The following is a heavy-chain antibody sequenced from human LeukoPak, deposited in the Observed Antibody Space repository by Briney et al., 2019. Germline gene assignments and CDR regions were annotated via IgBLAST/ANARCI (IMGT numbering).Heavy chain of an antibody. D-gene: IGHD6-19*01. Sequence: SETLSLTCAVYGGSFSGYYWSWIRQPPGKGLEWIGEINHSGSTNYNPSLKSRVTISVGTSKNQFSLKLSSVTAADTAVYYCARGQSKWLVPFYFDYWGQGTLVTVSS. CDR2: INHSGST. CDR3: ARGQSKWLVPFYFDY. V-gene: IGHV4-34*01. CDR1: GGSFSGYY. J-gene: IGHJ4*02.